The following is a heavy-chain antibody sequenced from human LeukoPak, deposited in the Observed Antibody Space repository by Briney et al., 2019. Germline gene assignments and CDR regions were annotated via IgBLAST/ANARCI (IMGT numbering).Heavy chain of an antibody. J-gene: IGHJ4*02. V-gene: IGHV3-30-3*01. CDR2: ISYGGSNK. Sequence: SGGSLRLSCAASGFTFSSYAMHWVRQAPGKGLEWVAVISYGGSNKYYADSVKGRFTISRDNSKNTLYLQMNSLRAEDTAVYYCARDRFNRVVIPTDYWGQGTLVTVSS. CDR1: GFTFSSYA. CDR3: ARDRFNRVVIPTDY. D-gene: IGHD3-3*01.